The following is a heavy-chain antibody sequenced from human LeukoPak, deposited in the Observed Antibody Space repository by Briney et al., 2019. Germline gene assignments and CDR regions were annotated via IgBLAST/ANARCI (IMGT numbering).Heavy chain of an antibody. CDR1: GFTFSTYW. Sequence: PGGSLRLSCAASGFTFSTYWMSWVRQAPGKGLEWVANIKKDGSEKYYVDSVKGRFTISRDNSKNTLYLQMNSLRAEDTAVYYCAKAPQMIVVVIRYFDYWGQGTLVTVSS. D-gene: IGHD3-22*01. J-gene: IGHJ4*02. CDR3: AKAPQMIVVVIRYFDY. CDR2: IKKDGSEK. V-gene: IGHV3-7*03.